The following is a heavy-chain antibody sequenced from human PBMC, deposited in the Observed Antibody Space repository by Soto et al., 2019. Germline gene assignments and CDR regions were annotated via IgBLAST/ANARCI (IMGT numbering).Heavy chain of an antibody. CDR1: GGSISSGGYS. CDR3: ARRDYGQSFDY. V-gene: IGHV4-30-2*01. Sequence: QLQLQESGSGLVKPSQTLSLTCAVSGGSISSGGYSWSWIRQPPGKGLEWIGYIYHSGSAYYNPSLRSRVTMSVDMSKNQFSLKLSSVPAADTAVYYCARRDYGQSFDYWGQGTLVTVSS. D-gene: IGHD4-17*01. CDR2: IYHSGSA. J-gene: IGHJ4*02.